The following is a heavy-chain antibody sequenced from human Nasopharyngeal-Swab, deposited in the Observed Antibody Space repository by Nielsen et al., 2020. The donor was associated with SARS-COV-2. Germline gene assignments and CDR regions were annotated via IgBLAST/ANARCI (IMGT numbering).Heavy chain of an antibody. Sequence: GGSLRLSCAASGFTFSSYSMNWVRQAPGKGLEWVSSISSSSSYIYYVDSVKGRFTISGDNAKNSLYLQMNSLRAEDTAVYYCAREPGYSGPYYFDYWGQGTLVTVSS. CDR2: ISSSSSYI. D-gene: IGHD5-12*01. J-gene: IGHJ4*02. V-gene: IGHV3-21*01. CDR3: AREPGYSGPYYFDY. CDR1: GFTFSSYS.